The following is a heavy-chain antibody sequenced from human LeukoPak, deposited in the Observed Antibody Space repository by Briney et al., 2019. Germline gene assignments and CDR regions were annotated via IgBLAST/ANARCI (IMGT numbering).Heavy chain of an antibody. CDR1: RGSISSNY. CDR3: ARHREFSSSGNYFDY. D-gene: IGHD6-6*01. V-gene: IGHV4-59*08. J-gene: IGHJ4*02. CDR2: IYYSGST. Sequence: PSETLSLTCIVSRGSISSNYWSWIRQPPGKPLEWIGYIYYSGSTTYNPSLKSRVTISLDTSKNQFSLKLRSVTAADTAVYYCARHREFSSSGNYFDYWGQGTLVTVSS.